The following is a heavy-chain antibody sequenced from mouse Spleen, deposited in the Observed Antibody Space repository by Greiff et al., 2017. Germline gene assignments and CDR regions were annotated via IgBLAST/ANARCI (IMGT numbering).Heavy chain of an antibody. CDR2: ISDGGSYT. Sequence: EVQGVESGGGLVKPGGSLKLSCAASGFTFSSYAMSWVRQTPEKRLEWVATISDGGSYTYYPDNVKGRFTISRDNAKNNLYLQMSHLKSEDTAMYYCARALYYYGSSHYAMDYWGQGTSVTVSS. CDR1: GFTFSSYA. D-gene: IGHD1-1*01. CDR3: ARALYYYGSSHYAMDY. J-gene: IGHJ4*01. V-gene: IGHV5-4*01.